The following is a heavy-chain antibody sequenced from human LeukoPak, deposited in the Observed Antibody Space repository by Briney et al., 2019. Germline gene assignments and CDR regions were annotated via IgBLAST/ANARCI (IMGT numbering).Heavy chain of an antibody. CDR2: ISSSTNTI. J-gene: IGHJ3*01. Sequence: GGSLRLSCAASGFTFSSYNMTWVRQAPGKGLEWVSYISSSTNTIYYGESVKGRFTISRDDAQNSLYLQMSSLRDDDTAVYYCARDRTFKDAFDLWGQGTMVTVSS. V-gene: IGHV3-48*02. CDR1: GFTFSSYN. D-gene: IGHD1-1*01. CDR3: ARDRTFKDAFDL.